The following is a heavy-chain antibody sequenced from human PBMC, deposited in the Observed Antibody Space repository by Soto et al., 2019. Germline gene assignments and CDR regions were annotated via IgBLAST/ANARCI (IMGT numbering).Heavy chain of an antibody. CDR2: ISYDGSNK. Sequence: QVQLVESGGGVVQPGRSPRLSCAASGFTFRSYAMHWVRQAPGKGLEWVAVISYDGSNKYYADSVKGRFTISRDNSKNTLYLQMNSLRAEDTAVYYGARDGARSGYDGGIDCWGQGTLVTVSS. CDR1: GFTFRSYA. J-gene: IGHJ4*02. CDR3: ARDGARSGYDGGIDC. V-gene: IGHV3-30-3*01. D-gene: IGHD5-12*01.